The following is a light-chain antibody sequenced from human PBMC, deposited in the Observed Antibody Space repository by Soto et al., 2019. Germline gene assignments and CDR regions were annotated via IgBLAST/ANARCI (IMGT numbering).Light chain of an antibody. V-gene: IGLV2-11*01. CDR2: DVS. CDR1: SNDVGGDNF. Sequence: QSALTQPRSVSGSPGQSVTISCTGTSNDVGGDNFVSWYQQHPGKVPKLFIYDVSRRPSGVPDRFSGSKSGTTASLTISGLQAEDAADYYCSSYAGSYNLVFGGGTKLTVL. J-gene: IGLJ2*01. CDR3: SSYAGSYNLV.